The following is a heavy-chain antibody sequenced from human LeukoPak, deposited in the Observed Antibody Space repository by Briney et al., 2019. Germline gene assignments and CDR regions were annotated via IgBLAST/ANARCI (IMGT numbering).Heavy chain of an antibody. J-gene: IGHJ4*02. CDR3: AKDGRRYSSSKNYFDY. Sequence: PGGSLRLSCAASGFTFSSYGMHWVRQAPGKGLEWVAVISYDGSNKYYADSVKGRFTISRDNSKNTLYLQMNSLRAEDTAVYYCAKDGRRYSSSKNYFDYWGQGTLVTVSS. CDR1: GFTFSSYG. CDR2: ISYDGSNK. V-gene: IGHV3-30*18. D-gene: IGHD6-6*01.